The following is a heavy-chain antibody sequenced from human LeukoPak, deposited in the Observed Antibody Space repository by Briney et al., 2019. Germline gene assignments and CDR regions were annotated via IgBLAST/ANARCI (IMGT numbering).Heavy chain of an antibody. CDR3: ATSRNSSGGDY. CDR2: IYHSGST. J-gene: IGHJ4*02. V-gene: IGHV4-30-2*01. D-gene: IGHD3-22*01. Sequence: PSETLSLTCAVSGGSISSGGYSWSWIRQPPGKGLEWIGYIYHSGSTYYNPSLKSRVTISVDRSKNQFSLKLSSVTAADTAVYYCATSRNSSGGDYWGQGTLVTVSS. CDR1: GGSISSGGYS.